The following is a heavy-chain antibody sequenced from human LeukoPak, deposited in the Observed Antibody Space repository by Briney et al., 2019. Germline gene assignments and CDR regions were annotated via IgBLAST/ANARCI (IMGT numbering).Heavy chain of an antibody. Sequence: SETLSLTCAVYVGSFSGYYWSWIRQPPGKGLEWIGEINHSGSTNYDPSLKSRVSISVVTSKNQFSLKLSSVTAADTAVYYCARRREGYFDLWGRGTRVTVSS. CDR1: VGSFSGYY. CDR2: INHSGST. V-gene: IGHV4-34*01. CDR3: ARRREGYFDL. J-gene: IGHJ2*01.